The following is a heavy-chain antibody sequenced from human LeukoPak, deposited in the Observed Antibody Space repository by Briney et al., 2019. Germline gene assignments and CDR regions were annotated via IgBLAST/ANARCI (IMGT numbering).Heavy chain of an antibody. D-gene: IGHD6-19*01. CDR3: AKTTTGYSSGRYPGWPVDY. Sequence: GGSLGLSCAASGFTFSSHAVYWVRQAPGKGLEWVSGISGSGGDTYYADSVKGRFTISRDNSKNMVYLQMNSLSTEGTAVYYCAKTTTGYSSGRYPGWPVDYWGQGTLVTVSS. CDR2: ISGSGGDT. CDR1: GFTFSSHA. J-gene: IGHJ4*02. V-gene: IGHV3-23*01.